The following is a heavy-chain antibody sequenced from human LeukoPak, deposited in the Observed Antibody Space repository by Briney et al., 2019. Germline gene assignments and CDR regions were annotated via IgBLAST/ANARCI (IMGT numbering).Heavy chain of an antibody. J-gene: IGHJ4*02. D-gene: IGHD3-22*01. Sequence: GGSLRLSCAASGFTFSSYGMHWVRQAPGKGLEWVAVIWYDGSNKYYADSVKGRLTISRDNSKNTLYLQMNSLRAEDTAVYYCARELYYYDSSGYSDWGQGTLVTVSS. CDR1: GFTFSSYG. V-gene: IGHV3-33*01. CDR2: IWYDGSNK. CDR3: ARELYYYDSSGYSD.